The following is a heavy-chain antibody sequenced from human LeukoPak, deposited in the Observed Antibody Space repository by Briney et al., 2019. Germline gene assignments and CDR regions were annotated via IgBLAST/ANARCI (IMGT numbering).Heavy chain of an antibody. D-gene: IGHD6-19*01. CDR1: GGTFSSYA. V-gene: IGHV1-69*13. Sequence: SVKVSCKASGGTFSSYAISWVRQAPGQGLEWMGGIIPIFGTANYAQKFQGRVTITADESTSTAYMELSSLRSEDTAVYYCARAPPHSSGWYYFDYWGQGTLVTVSS. CDR2: IIPIFGTA. CDR3: ARAPPHSSGWYYFDY. J-gene: IGHJ4*02.